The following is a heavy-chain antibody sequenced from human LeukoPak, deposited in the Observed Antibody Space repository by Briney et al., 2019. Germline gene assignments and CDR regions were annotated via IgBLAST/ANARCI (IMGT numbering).Heavy chain of an antibody. V-gene: IGHV4-4*07. CDR1: GASITSFY. J-gene: IGHJ4*02. CDR2: IHTNGGT. Sequence: PSETLSLTCTVSGASITSFYYNWIRQSAGKGLEWIGRIHTNGGTDYRPSLNSRVTMSVDTSKKQISLKLTSVTAADTAVYFCSRGGGHGDYWGQGILVTVSS. D-gene: IGHD4-23*01. CDR3: SRGGGHGDY.